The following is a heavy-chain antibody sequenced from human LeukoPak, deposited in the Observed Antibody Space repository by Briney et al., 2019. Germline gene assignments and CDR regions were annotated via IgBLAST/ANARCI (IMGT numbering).Heavy chain of an antibody. CDR2: IYYSGST. CDR3: ARDRGYCSGGSCYRWFDP. V-gene: IGHV4-59*01. J-gene: IGHJ5*02. Sequence: SETLSVTCTVSGGSISSDCWSWIRQPSGKGLEWIGYIYYSGSTNYNPSLKSRVIISVDTSKNQFSLKLSSVTAADTAVYYCARDRGYCSGGSCYRWFDPWGQGTLVTVSS. CDR1: GGSISSDC. D-gene: IGHD2-15*01.